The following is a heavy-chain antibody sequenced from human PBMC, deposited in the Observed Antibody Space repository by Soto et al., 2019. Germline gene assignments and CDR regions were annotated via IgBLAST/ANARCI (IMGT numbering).Heavy chain of an antibody. V-gene: IGHV4-59*01. D-gene: IGHD3-16*01. Sequence: SETLSPTCTVSDGSISSYYWSWIRQPPGKGLEWIGYIFYTGSGSTNYNPSLKSRVTISVDTSMNQFSLKLRSVTAADTAVYYCARVRYELGVRYYFYGMDVWGQGTTVTVSS. CDR2: IFYTGSGST. CDR3: ARVRYELGVRYYFYGMDV. J-gene: IGHJ6*02. CDR1: DGSISSYY.